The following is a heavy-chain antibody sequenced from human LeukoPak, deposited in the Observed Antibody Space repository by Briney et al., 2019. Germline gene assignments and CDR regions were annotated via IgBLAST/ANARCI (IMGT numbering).Heavy chain of an antibody. D-gene: IGHD6-19*01. V-gene: IGHV4-38-2*02. J-gene: IGHJ5*02. CDR2: IYHSGST. CDR1: GYSISSGYY. CDR3: ARVARRSGWYRDWFDP. Sequence: SETLSLTCTVSGYSISSGYYWGWIRQPPGKGLEWIGSIYHSGSTYYNPSLKSRVTISVDTSKNQFSLKLSSVTAADTAVYYCARVARRSGWYRDWFDPWGQGTLVTVSS.